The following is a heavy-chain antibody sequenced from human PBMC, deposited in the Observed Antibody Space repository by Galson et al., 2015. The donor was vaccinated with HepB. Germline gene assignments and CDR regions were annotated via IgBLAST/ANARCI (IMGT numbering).Heavy chain of an antibody. CDR1: GGSVSMGTYY. D-gene: IGHD3-3*01. CDR2: ISTRGSI. CDR3: ASGLVRGYYYYGIDA. J-gene: IGHJ6*02. V-gene: IGHV4-61*02. Sequence: TLSLTCTVSGGSVSMGTYYWSWIRQPAGKGLEWIGRISTRGSINYNPSLASRVTIALDTSKNQFSLQLSAVTAADTARYFCASGLVRGYYYYGIDAWGQGTTVTVSS.